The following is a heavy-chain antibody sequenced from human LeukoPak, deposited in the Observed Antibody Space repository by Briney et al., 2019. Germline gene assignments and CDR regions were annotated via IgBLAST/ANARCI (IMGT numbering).Heavy chain of an antibody. CDR1: GYTFTSYG. CDR3: ASGRGGSGSYYPFDY. Sequence: ASVKVSCKASGYTFTSYGISWVRQAPGQGLEWMGWISAYNGNTNYAQKLQGRVTMTTDTSTSTAYMELRSLRSDDTAVYYCASGRGGSGSYYPFDYWGQGTLVTDSS. V-gene: IGHV1-18*01. CDR2: ISAYNGNT. J-gene: IGHJ4*02. D-gene: IGHD3-10*01.